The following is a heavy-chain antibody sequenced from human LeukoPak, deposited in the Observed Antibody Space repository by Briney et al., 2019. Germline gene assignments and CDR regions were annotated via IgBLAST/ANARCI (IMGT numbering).Heavy chain of an antibody. D-gene: IGHD6-13*01. CDR3: ARGVYSSSWDEYYYYYYGMDV. CDR1: GGTFSSYA. J-gene: IGHJ6*02. CDR2: IIPILGIA. Sequence: SVKVSCKASGGTFSSYAISWARQAPGQGLEWMGRIIPILGIANYAQKFQGRVTITADKSTSTAYMELSSLRSEDTAVYYCARGVYSSSWDEYYYYYYGMDVWGQGTTVTVSS. V-gene: IGHV1-69*04.